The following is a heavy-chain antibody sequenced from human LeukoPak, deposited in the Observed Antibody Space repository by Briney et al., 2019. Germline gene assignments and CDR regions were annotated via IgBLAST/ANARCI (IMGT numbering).Heavy chain of an antibody. V-gene: IGHV3-30*02. J-gene: IGHJ4*02. Sequence: PGGSLRLSCAASGFTFSSYGMHWVRQAPGKGLEWVAFIRYDGSNKYYADSVKGRFTISRDNSKNTLYLQMNSLRAEGTAVYYCAKERDTAMVTIDYWGQGTLVTVSS. D-gene: IGHD5-18*01. CDR2: IRYDGSNK. CDR3: AKERDTAMVTIDY. CDR1: GFTFSSYG.